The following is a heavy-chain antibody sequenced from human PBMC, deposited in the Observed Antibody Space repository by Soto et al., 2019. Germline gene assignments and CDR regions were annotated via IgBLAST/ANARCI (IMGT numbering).Heavy chain of an antibody. CDR1: GDSVSSNSAA. CDR3: ARAGDYDFRTGYTAQYYYYAMDV. D-gene: IGHD3-3*01. J-gene: IGHJ6*02. V-gene: IGHV6-1*01. Sequence: SQTLSLTCAISGDSVSSNSAAWNWIRQSPSRGLEWLGRTYYRSKWYNDYAVSVKSRITINPDTSKNHFSLQMSSVTPEDTALFYCARAGDYDFRTGYTAQYYYYAMDVWGQGTTVTVSS. CDR2: TYYRSKWYN.